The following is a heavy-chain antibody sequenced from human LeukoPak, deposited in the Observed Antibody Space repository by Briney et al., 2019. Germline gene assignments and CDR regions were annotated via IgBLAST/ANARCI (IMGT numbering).Heavy chain of an antibody. J-gene: IGHJ6*03. D-gene: IGHD4-17*01. Sequence: GGSLRLSCAASGFTFSSYEMNWVRQAPGKGLDWVSYISTSGSTIYYADSVKGRFTISRDNSKNTLYLQMNSLRAEDTAVYYCAKVPIRWTTAYYYYYMDVWGKGTTVTVSS. CDR2: ISTSGSTI. CDR3: AKVPIRWTTAYYYYYMDV. V-gene: IGHV3-48*03. CDR1: GFTFSSYE.